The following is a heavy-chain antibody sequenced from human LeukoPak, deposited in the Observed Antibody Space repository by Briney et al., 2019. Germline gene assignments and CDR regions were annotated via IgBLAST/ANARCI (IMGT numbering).Heavy chain of an antibody. CDR2: ISGTSRYI. D-gene: IGHD2-15*01. V-gene: IGHV3-21*01. Sequence: GGSLRLSCAASGFTFSYYTMHWVRQAPGKGLEWVASISGTSRYIYYEDSLKGRFTVSRDNADHSLSLHITGLRADDTAVYYCAREGHTSVIAFDSWGQGTLVTVSS. CDR1: GFTFSYYT. J-gene: IGHJ5*01. CDR3: AREGHTSVIAFDS.